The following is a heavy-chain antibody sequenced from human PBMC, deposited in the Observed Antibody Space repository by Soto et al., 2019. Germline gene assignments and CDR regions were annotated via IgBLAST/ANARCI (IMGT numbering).Heavy chain of an antibody. V-gene: IGHV4-31*03. CDR1: GGSISSGGYY. D-gene: IGHD3-22*01. CDR2: IYYSGST. Sequence: SETLSLTCTVSGGSISSGGYYWSWIRQHPGKGLEWIGYIYYSGSTYYNPSLKSRVTISVDTSKNQCSLKLSSVTAADTAVYYCARGPPVVGGYYLEGNWFDPWGQGTRVTVSA. J-gene: IGHJ5*02. CDR3: ARGPPVVGGYYLEGNWFDP.